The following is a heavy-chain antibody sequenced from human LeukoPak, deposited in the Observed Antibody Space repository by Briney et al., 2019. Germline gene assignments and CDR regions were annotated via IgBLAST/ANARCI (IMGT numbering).Heavy chain of an antibody. J-gene: IGHJ6*03. D-gene: IGHD3-10*01. Sequence: ASVKVSCKPTGGTFNSYAITWVRQAPGQGLEYMGLIVPQFGTPNYARNFQGRVTITADKSTSTAYMELSSLRSEDTAVYYCAITMVRGVTKPYYYYMDVWGKGTTVTVSS. CDR1: GGTFNSYA. V-gene: IGHV1-69*06. CDR3: AITMVRGVTKPYYYYMDV. CDR2: IVPQFGTP.